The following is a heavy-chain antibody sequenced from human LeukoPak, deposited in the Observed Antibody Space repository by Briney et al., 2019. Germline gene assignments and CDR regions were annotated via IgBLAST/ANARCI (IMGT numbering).Heavy chain of an antibody. CDR3: AKSGRYCSGDRCYQEASLDY. CDR1: GFTFSNYA. CDR2: ISASGGTT. D-gene: IGHD2-15*01. Sequence: GGSLRLSCAASGFTFSNYAMSWVRQAPGKGLEWVSSISASGGTTYYADSVKGRFTISRDNSKNTLYLQMNSLRAEDTAVYYCAKSGRYCSGDRCYQEASLDYWGQGTLVTVSS. V-gene: IGHV3-23*01. J-gene: IGHJ4*02.